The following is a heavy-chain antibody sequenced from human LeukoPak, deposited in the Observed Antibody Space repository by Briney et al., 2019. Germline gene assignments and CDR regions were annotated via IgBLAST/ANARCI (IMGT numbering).Heavy chain of an antibody. V-gene: IGHV1-3*01. J-gene: IGHJ4*02. CDR1: GYTFTSYA. D-gene: IGHD1-14*01. CDR3: ARSGSLHRDTALNYFDY. CDR2: INAGNGNT. Sequence: GASVKVSCKASGYTFTSYAMHWVRQAPGQRLEWMGWINAGNGNTKYSQKFQGRVTIIRDTSASTAYMELSSLRSEDTAVYYCARSGSLHRDTALNYFDYWGQGTLVTVSS.